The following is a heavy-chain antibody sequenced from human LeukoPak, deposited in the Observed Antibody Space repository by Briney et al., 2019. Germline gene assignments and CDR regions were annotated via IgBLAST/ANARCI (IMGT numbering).Heavy chain of an antibody. J-gene: IGHJ4*01. Sequence: SLRISCAASGCTFSKCFMNLVPQTHGKRLDKVSGSSGSGEKTLDADSVKSRFTIYRANAKQMVLQQTENMRAAETAMYHCAKVRSAIDPFYFDLWGHGILVPVSS. D-gene: IGHD6-25*01. CDR1: GCTFSKCF. V-gene: IGHV3-23*01. CDR2: SSGSGEKT. CDR3: AKVRSAIDPFYFDL.